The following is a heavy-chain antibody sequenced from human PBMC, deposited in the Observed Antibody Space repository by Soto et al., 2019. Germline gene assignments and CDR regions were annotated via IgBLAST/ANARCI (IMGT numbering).Heavy chain of an antibody. CDR3: ATYPPTIFGVVMYKWFDP. J-gene: IGHJ5*02. CDR2: FDPEDGET. CDR1: GYTLTELS. D-gene: IGHD3-3*01. Sequence: ASVKVSCKVSGYTLTELSMHWVRQAPGKGLEWMGGFDPEDGETIYAQEFQGRVTMTEDTSTETAYMELSSLRSEDTAVYYCATYPPTIFGVVMYKWFDPWGQGTLLTVSS. V-gene: IGHV1-24*01.